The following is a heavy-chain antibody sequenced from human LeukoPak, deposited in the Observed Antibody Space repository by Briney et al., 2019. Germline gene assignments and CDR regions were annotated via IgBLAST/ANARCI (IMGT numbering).Heavy chain of an antibody. V-gene: IGHV4-4*08. J-gene: IGHJ6*03. CDR1: GGSISSYD. CDR2: IYTSGST. CDR3: ARLTAAAGKDYYYYYYMHV. Sequence: SETLSLTCTVSGGSISSYDWSWIRQPPGKGLEWIGYIYTSGSTNYNPYLKSRVIITVGASKNQFFLKLSSVTAADTAVYYCARLTAAAGKDYYYYYYMHVWGKGTTVTVSS. D-gene: IGHD6-13*01.